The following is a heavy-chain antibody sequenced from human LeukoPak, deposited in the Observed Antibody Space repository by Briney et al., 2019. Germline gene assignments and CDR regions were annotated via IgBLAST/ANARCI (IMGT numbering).Heavy chain of an antibody. CDR3: ACGYSYATPDYFDY. CDR1: GFTFSSYA. Sequence: GGSLRLSCAASGFTFSSYAMSWVRQAPGKGLEWVSTISGNSGSTYYADSVEGRFTISRDNSKNTLYLQMNSLRAEDTAVYYCACGYSYATPDYFDYWGQGALVTVSS. V-gene: IGHV3-23*01. CDR2: ISGNSGST. J-gene: IGHJ4*02. D-gene: IGHD5-18*01.